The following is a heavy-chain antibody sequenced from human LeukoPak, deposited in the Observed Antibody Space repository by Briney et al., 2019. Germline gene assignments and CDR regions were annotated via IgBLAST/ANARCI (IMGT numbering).Heavy chain of an antibody. CDR3: ARARRSFYPSDY. CDR1: GYTFTGYY. D-gene: IGHD5/OR15-5a*01. V-gene: IGHV1-2*02. CDR2: INPNSGGT. Sequence: ASVKVSCMASGYTFTGYYMHWVRQAPGQGLEWMGWINPNSGGTNYAQKFQGRVTMTRDTSISTAYMELSRLRSDDTAVYYCARARRSFYPSDYWGQGTLVTVSS. J-gene: IGHJ4*02.